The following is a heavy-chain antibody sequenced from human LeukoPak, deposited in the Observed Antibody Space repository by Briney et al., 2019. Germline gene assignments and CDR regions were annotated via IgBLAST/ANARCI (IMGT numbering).Heavy chain of an antibody. J-gene: IGHJ4*02. CDR2: ISAYNGNT. V-gene: IGHV1-18*01. CDR1: GYTFTSYG. Sequence: ASVKVSCKASGYTFTSYGISWVRQAPGQGLEWMGWISAYNGNTNYAQKLQGRVTMTRDTSISTAYMELSRLRSDDTAVYYCATATDYWGQGTLVTVSS. CDR3: ATATDY.